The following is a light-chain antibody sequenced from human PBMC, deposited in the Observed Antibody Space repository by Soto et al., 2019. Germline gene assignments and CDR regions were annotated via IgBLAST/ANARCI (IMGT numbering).Light chain of an antibody. CDR1: QSVNNY. V-gene: IGKV3-11*01. CDR3: QQRIDWTLT. CDR2: DES. Sequence: DIVLTQSPATLSLSPGDRATLSCRASQSVNNYLAWYQQTPGQAPRILIYDESTRATGIPDRLSGSGSGTDFTLTISRLEPEDFAVYYCQQRIDWTLTFGGGTKVDIK. J-gene: IGKJ4*01.